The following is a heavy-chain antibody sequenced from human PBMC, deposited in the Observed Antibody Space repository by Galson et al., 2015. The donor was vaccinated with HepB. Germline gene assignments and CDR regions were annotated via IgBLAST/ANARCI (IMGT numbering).Heavy chain of an antibody. V-gene: IGHV3-64D*06. CDR1: GFTFSSYA. D-gene: IGHD4-17*01. CDR2: ISGNGGST. J-gene: IGHJ4*02. CDR3: VKAHSDDVDYHGFLDN. Sequence: SLRLSCAASGFTFSSYAMHWVRQAPGKGLEYVSVISGNGGSTFYTDSVKGRFTISRDNSKNTLYLQMSSLRAEETAVYYCVKAHSDDVDYHGFLDNWGQGTQVTVSS.